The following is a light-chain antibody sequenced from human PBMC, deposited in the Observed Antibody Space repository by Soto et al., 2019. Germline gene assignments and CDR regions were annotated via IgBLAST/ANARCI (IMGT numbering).Light chain of an antibody. J-gene: IGLJ2*01. Sequence: QSALTQPASGSRSPGQSITISCTGTSSDVGGYNYVSWYQHHPGKAPKLMIYEVTNRPSGVSNRFSGSKSGNTASLTISGLQAEDEADYYCSSYTSSSTLVVFGGGTKLTVL. CDR1: SSDVGGYNY. CDR3: SSYTSSSTLVV. V-gene: IGLV2-14*01. CDR2: EVT.